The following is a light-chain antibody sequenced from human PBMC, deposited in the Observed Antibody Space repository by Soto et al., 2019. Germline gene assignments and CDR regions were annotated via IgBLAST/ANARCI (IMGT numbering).Light chain of an antibody. CDR2: EVS. Sequence: ALTQPASVSGSPGQSITISCTGTSSDVGGYNYVSWYQQHPGKAPKLMIYEVSNRPSGVSNRFSGSKSGNTASLTISGLQAEDEADYYCSSYTSSAFYVFGTGTKVTVL. J-gene: IGLJ1*01. V-gene: IGLV2-14*01. CDR1: SSDVGGYNY. CDR3: SSYTSSAFYV.